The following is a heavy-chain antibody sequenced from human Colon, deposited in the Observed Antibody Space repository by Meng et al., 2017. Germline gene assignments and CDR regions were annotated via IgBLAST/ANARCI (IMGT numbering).Heavy chain of an antibody. CDR3: AHGVVASATLGAWFDS. Sequence: QITLKEFGPTLVKPTQTLTLTCSFSGFSLNTDGVAVGWIRQPPGKAPEWLALIYWDDDARYSPSLKNRLSITQDAAKNQVVLTMTNMESVDTATYFCAHGVVASATLGAWFDSWGQRTLVTVSS. J-gene: IGHJ5*01. V-gene: IGHV2-5*02. CDR1: GFSLNTDGVA. CDR2: IYWDDDA. D-gene: IGHD2-15*01.